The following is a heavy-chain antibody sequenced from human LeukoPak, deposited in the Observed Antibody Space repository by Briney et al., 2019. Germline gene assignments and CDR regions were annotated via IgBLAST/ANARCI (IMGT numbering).Heavy chain of an antibody. CDR3: ARGAMRTSGAFDI. CDR2: IIPIFGTA. D-gene: IGHD3-10*01. Sequence: VASVKVSCKASGGTFSSYAISWVRQAPGQGLEWMGGIIPIFGTANYAQKFQGRVTITADESTSTAYMELSRLRSDDTAVYYCARGAMRTSGAFDIWGQGTMVTVSS. J-gene: IGHJ3*02. V-gene: IGHV1-69*13. CDR1: GGTFSSYA.